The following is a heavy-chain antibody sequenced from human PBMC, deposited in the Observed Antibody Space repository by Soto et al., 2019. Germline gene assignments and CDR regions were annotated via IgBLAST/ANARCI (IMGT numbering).Heavy chain of an antibody. CDR2: ISGSGGST. J-gene: IGHJ6*03. CDR1: GFTFSSYA. D-gene: IGHD3-9*01. V-gene: IGHV3-23*01. Sequence: GGSLRLSCAASGFTFSSYAMSWVRQAPGKGLEWVSAISGSGGSTYYADSVKGRFTISRDNSKNTLYLQMNSLRAEDTAVYYCAKDPGLRYFDWLLSYMDVWGKGTTVTVSS. CDR3: AKDPGLRYFDWLLSYMDV.